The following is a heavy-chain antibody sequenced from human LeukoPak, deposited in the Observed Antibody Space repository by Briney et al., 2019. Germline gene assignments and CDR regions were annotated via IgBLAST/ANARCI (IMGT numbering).Heavy chain of an antibody. J-gene: IGHJ4*02. CDR3: AKESTKAYYFDY. Sequence: GGSLRLSCAASGFTFSSYAMHWVRQAPGKGLEWVAVISYDGSNKYYADSVKGRFTISRDNSKNTLYLQMNSLRAEDTAVYYCAKESTKAYYFDYWGQGTLVTVSS. V-gene: IGHV3-30*04. CDR2: ISYDGSNK. D-gene: IGHD2-2*01. CDR1: GFTFSSYA.